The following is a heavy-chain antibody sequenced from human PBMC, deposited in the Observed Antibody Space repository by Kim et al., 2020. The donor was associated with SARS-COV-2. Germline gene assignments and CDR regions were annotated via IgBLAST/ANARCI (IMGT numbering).Heavy chain of an antibody. V-gene: IGHV3-43*01. CDR2: ISWDGGST. CDR3: AKGGDSGSYYFHYYFDY. J-gene: IGHJ4*02. Sequence: GGSLRLSCAASGFTFDDYTMHWVRQAPGKGLEWVSLISWDGGSTYYADSVKGRFTISRDNSKNSLYLQMNSLRTEDTALYYCAKGGDSGSYYFHYYFDYWGQGTLVTVSS. CDR1: GFTFDDYT. D-gene: IGHD1-26*01.